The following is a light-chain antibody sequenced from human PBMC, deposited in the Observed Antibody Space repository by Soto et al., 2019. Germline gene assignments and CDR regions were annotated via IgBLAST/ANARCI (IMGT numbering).Light chain of an antibody. Sequence: VLTQPPSASGTPGQRVTISCSLLSSNIGSNTVNWCQQLPGTAPQLLIYSNNQRPSGVPDRFSGSKSGTSASLAISGLQSEDEADYYCAAWDDSLIGYVFGTGTKVTVL. CDR2: SNN. V-gene: IGLV1-44*01. CDR1: SSNIGSNT. CDR3: AAWDDSLIGYV. J-gene: IGLJ1*01.